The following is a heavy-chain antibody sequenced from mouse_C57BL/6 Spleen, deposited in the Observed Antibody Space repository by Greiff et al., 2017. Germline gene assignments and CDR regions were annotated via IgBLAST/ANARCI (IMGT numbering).Heavy chain of an antibody. CDR3: ARSDGSTHYYAMDY. CDR1: GYSFTDYN. V-gene: IGHV1-39*01. J-gene: IGHJ4*01. Sequence: EVKLMESGPELVKPGASVKISCKASGYSFTDYNMNWVKQSNGKSLEWIGVINPNYGTTSYNQKFKGKATLTVDQSSSTAYMQLNSLTSEDSAVYYCARSDGSTHYYAMDYWGQGTSVTVSS. CDR2: INPNYGTT. D-gene: IGHD1-1*01.